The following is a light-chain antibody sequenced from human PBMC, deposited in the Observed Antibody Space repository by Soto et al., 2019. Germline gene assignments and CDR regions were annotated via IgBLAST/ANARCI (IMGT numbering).Light chain of an antibody. CDR2: GAS. V-gene: IGKV3-15*01. J-gene: IGKJ1*01. Sequence: EIVLRQSPATLSVSPGERATLSCLASQSVSSNLAWYQQKPGQAPRLLIYGASTRATGIPARFSGSGSGTEFTLTISSLQPDDFATYYCQHYNSYSEAFGQGTKVDI. CDR1: QSVSSN. CDR3: QHYNSYSEA.